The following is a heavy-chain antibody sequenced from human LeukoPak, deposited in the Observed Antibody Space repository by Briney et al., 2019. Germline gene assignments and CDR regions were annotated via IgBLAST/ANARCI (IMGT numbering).Heavy chain of an antibody. D-gene: IGHD1-1*01. CDR2: INHSGST. J-gene: IGHJ4*02. V-gene: IGHV4-34*01. Sequence: PSETLSLTCAVYGGSFSGYYWSWIRQPPGKGLEWIGEINHSGSTNYNPSLKSRVTILVDTSKNQFSLKLSSVTAADTAVYYCARDMNEHGFDYWGQGTLVTVSS. CDR1: GGSFSGYY. CDR3: ARDMNEHGFDY.